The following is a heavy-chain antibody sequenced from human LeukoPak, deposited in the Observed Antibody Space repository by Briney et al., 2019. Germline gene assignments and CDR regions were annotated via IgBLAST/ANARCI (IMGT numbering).Heavy chain of an antibody. J-gene: IGHJ4*02. Sequence: ASVTVSCKASGYTFTDYYMHWVRQAPGQGLEWMGWINPNSGGTNFAQKFQGRVATTRDTSISTAYLELGSLRSDDTAVYFCARARWQLVPYFDSWGQGTLVTVSS. CDR1: GYTFTDYY. D-gene: IGHD6-6*01. V-gene: IGHV1-2*02. CDR2: INPNSGGT. CDR3: ARARWQLVPYFDS.